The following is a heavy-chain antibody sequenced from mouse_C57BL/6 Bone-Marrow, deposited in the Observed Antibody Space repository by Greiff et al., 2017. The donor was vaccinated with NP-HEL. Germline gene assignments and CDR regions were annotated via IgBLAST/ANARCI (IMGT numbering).Heavy chain of an antibody. V-gene: IGHV10-1*01. Sequence: EVQVVESGGGLVQPKGSLKLSCAASGFSFNTYAMNWVRQAPGKGLEWVARIRSKSNNYATYYADSVKDRFTISRDDSESMLYLQMNNLKTEDTAMYYCVRQGGYGSPYYFDYWGQGTTLTVSS. CDR2: IRSKSNNYAT. J-gene: IGHJ2*01. D-gene: IGHD1-1*01. CDR1: GFSFNTYA. CDR3: VRQGGYGSPYYFDY.